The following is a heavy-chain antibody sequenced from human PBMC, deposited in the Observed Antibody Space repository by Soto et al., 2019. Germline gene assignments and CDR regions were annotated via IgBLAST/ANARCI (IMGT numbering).Heavy chain of an antibody. CDR2: ISSSSSYI. D-gene: IGHD3-22*01. V-gene: IGHV3-21*01. CDR1: GFTFSSYS. Sequence: PGGSLRLSCAASGFTFSSYSMNWVRQAPGKGLEWVSSISSSSSYIYYADSVKGRFTISRDNAKNSLYLQMNSLRAEDTAVYYCARDFDTDSSGYYYYYYGMDVWGQGTTVTVSS. CDR3: ARDFDTDSSGYYYYYYGMDV. J-gene: IGHJ6*02.